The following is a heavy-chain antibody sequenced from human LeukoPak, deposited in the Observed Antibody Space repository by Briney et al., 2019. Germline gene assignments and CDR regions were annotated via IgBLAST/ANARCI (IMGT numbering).Heavy chain of an antibody. CDR2: IRSDGSNK. J-gene: IGHJ4*02. CDR1: GFTFSGYD. Sequence: GGSLRLSCTASGFTFSGYDMDWVRQAPGKGLEWVAFIRSDGSNKDSADSVKGRFTISRDNSKNTLYLQMNSLRPEDTAVYYCAKDTGHDFWSRPPPYWGQGTLVIVSS. D-gene: IGHD3-3*01. CDR3: AKDTGHDFWSRPPPY. V-gene: IGHV3-30*02.